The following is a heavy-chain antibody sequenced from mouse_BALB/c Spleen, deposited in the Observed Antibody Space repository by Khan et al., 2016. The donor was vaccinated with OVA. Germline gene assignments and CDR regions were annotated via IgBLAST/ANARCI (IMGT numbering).Heavy chain of an antibody. CDR3: TTAYYRYYFDY. CDR2: IYPGNGYT. D-gene: IGHD2-14*01. CDR1: GNIFTSYG. Sequence: EVQLQESGAELGRPGSSVKLSCKTSGNIFTSYGIKWVKQRPGQGLEWIGYIYPGNGYTEYSEKFQGKATLTSDTSSNTAYMQLRSLTSEDSASYFCTTAYYRYYFDYWGQGTTLTVSS. V-gene: IGHV1S134*01. J-gene: IGHJ2*01.